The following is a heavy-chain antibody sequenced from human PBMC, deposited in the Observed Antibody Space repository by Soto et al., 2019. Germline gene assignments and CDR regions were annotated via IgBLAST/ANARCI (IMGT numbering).Heavy chain of an antibody. J-gene: IGHJ6*02. Sequence: SETLSLTCTVSGGSISSYYWSWIRQPAGKGLEWIGRIYTSGSTNYNPSLKSRVTMSVDTSKDQFSLKLSSVTAADTAVYYCAREPGYGSGSYYNAHPYGMDVWGQGTTVT. CDR2: IYTSGST. D-gene: IGHD3-10*01. CDR3: AREPGYGSGSYYNAHPYGMDV. V-gene: IGHV4-4*07. CDR1: GGSISSYY.